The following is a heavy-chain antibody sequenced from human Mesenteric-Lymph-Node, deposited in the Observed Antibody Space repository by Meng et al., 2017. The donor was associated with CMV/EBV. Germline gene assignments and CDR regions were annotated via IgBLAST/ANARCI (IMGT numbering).Heavy chain of an antibody. CDR2: ISPDGTNR. V-gene: IGHV3-30-3*01. D-gene: IGHD2-15*01. CDR1: GFTFSSYA. Sequence: GESLKISCAASGFTFSSYALHWVRQAPSKGLQWVAVISPDGTNRWYTDSVKGRFTISRDNSKTPLYLQMNSLRPDDTAVYYCARERMVGAVWEAPHWGQGTLVTVSS. J-gene: IGHJ4*02. CDR3: ARERMVGAVWEAPH.